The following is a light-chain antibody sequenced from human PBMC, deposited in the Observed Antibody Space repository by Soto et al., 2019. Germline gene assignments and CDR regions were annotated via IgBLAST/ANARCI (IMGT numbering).Light chain of an antibody. CDR1: QGIAHY. CDR2: AAS. CDR3: QQYYTYPRT. V-gene: IGKV1-16*02. Sequence: DIQLTQSPSSLSASVGDRVTITCRASQGIAHYVAWSQKKPGKAPKSLIYAASILQSGVPSKFSGSGSGKDFTLTISSLQPEDFATYFCQQYYTYPRTFGPGTKVDIK. J-gene: IGKJ1*01.